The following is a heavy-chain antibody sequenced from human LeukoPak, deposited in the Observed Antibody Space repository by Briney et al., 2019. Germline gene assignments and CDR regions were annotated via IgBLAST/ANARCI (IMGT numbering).Heavy chain of an antibody. CDR1: GFAFSTYW. D-gene: IGHD2-21*02. Sequence: GGSLRLSCAASGFAFSTYWMHWVRQAPGKGLVWVSRIDSDGTRTTYADSVKGRFTISRDNAKNTLYLQMNSLRVEDTAVYYCARSPNCGGDCSWGQGTPVTVSS. V-gene: IGHV3-74*01. CDR3: ARSPNCGGDCS. CDR2: IDSDGTRT. J-gene: IGHJ5*02.